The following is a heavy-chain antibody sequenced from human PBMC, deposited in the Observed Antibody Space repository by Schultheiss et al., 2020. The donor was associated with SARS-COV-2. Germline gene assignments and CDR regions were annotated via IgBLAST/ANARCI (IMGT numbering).Heavy chain of an antibody. D-gene: IGHD5-18*01. J-gene: IGHJ4*02. CDR3: ARDASTAMVIYY. CDR1: GFTFSSYG. Sequence: GGSLRLSCAASGFTFSSYGMHWVRQAPGKGLEWVAVIWYDGSNKYYADSVKGRFTISRDNSKNTLYLQMNSLRAEDTAVYYCARDASTAMVIYYWGQGTLVTVSS. V-gene: IGHV3-33*08. CDR2: IWYDGSNK.